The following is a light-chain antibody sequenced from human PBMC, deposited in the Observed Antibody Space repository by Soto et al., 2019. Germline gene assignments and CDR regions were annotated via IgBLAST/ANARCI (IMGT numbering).Light chain of an antibody. CDR1: SGHSTDI. CDR2: LESSGGY. CDR3: ETWDSNTRV. J-gene: IGLJ3*02. Sequence: QLVLTQSSSASASLGSSVKLTCTLSSGHSTDIIAWHQQQPGKAPRFLMELESSGGYNKGSGLPDRFSGSRSGADRYLTISNLQSEDEADYYCETWDSNTRVFGGGTKVTVL. V-gene: IGLV4-60*03.